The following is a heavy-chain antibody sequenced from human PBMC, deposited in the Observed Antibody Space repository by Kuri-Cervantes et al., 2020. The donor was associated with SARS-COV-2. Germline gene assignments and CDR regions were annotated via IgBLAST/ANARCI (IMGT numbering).Heavy chain of an antibody. CDR2: ISSSSSYI. J-gene: IGHJ4*02. Sequence: ETLSLTCAASGFTFSNSDMNWVRQAPGKGLEWVSSISSSSSYIYYADSVKGRFTISRDNAKNSLYLQMNSLRAEDTAVYYCASEILDYWGQGTLVTVSS. CDR1: GFTFSNSD. V-gene: IGHV3-21*01. CDR3: ASEILDY.